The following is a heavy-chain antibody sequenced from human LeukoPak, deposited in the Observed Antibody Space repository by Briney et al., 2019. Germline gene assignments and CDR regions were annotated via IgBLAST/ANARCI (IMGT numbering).Heavy chain of an antibody. CDR1: GYTFTSYG. CDR2: ISAYNGNT. J-gene: IGHJ6*02. D-gene: IGHD6-19*01. CDR3: ARVTGSSGWYPLGRYYYYGMGV. Sequence: ASVKVSCKASGYTFTSYGISWVRQAPGQGLEWMGWISAYNGNTNYAQKLQGRVTMTTDTSTSTAYMELRSLRSDDTAVYYCARVTGSSGWYPLGRYYYYGMGVWGQGTTVTVSS. V-gene: IGHV1-18*01.